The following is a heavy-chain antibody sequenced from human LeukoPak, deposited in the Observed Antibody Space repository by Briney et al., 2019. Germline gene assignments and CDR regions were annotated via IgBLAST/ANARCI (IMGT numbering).Heavy chain of an antibody. CDR1: GGSFSGYY. D-gene: IGHD1-26*01. CDR2: INHSGST. J-gene: IGHJ4*02. V-gene: IGHV4-34*01. CDR3: ARVGATAHYYFDY. Sequence: SETLSLTCAVYGGSFSGYYWSWIRQPPGKGLEWIGEINHSGSTNYNPSLKSRVTISVGTSKNQFSLKLSSVTAADTAVYYCARVGATAHYYFDYWGQGTLVTVSS.